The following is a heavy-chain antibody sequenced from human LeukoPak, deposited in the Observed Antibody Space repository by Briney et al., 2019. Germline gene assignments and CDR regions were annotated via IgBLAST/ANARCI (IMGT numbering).Heavy chain of an antibody. CDR2: IYYSGST. CDR1: GGSISSGGDY. CDR3: ARELGYCSGGSCDADY. J-gene: IGHJ4*02. V-gene: IGHV4-31*03. D-gene: IGHD2-15*01. Sequence: SQTLSLTCTVSGGSISSGGDYWSWIRQHPGKGLEWIGYIYYSGSTYYNPSLKSRVTISVDTSKNQFSLKLSSVTAADTAVYYCARELGYCSGGSCDADYWGQGTLVTVSS.